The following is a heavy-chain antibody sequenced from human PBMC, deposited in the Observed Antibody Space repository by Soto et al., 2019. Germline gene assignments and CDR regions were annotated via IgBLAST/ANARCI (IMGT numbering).Heavy chain of an antibody. J-gene: IGHJ5*02. Sequence: SETLSLTCTVSGGSISSGGYYWSWIRQHPGKGLEWIGYIYYSGSTYYNPSLKSRVTISVDTSKNQFSLKLSSVTAADTAVYYCARDGGQYSSSTGGNWFDPWGQGTLVTVSS. D-gene: IGHD6-6*01. CDR2: IYYSGST. CDR3: ARDGGQYSSSTGGNWFDP. V-gene: IGHV4-31*03. CDR1: GGSISSGGYY.